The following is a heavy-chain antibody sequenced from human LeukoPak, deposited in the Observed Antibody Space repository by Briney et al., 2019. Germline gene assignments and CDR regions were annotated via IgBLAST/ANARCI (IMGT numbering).Heavy chain of an antibody. D-gene: IGHD3-22*01. J-gene: IGHJ3*02. CDR1: GFSFSSYG. CDR2: TSYDGSNK. V-gene: IGHV3-30*18. Sequence: GRSLRLSCAASGFSFSSYGMHWVPKAPGKGLEWVAVTSYDGSNKYYADSVKGRFTISRDNSKNTLNMQMNTLRAEDTAMYYCAKALNYYDRAYDMWGQGTVVTVSS. CDR3: AKALNYYDRAYDM.